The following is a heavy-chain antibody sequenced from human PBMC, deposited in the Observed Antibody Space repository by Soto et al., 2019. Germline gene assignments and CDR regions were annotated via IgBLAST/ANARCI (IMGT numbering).Heavy chain of an antibody. CDR3: AREWGKGTVPAAMPYYYYYGMDV. D-gene: IGHD2-2*01. V-gene: IGHV1-46*01. CDR2: INPSGGST. CDR1: GYTFTSFY. Sequence: ASVKVSCKASGYTFTSFYMHWVRQAPGQGLEWMGIINPSGGSTSYAQKFQGRVTMTRDTSTSTVYMELSSLRSEDTAVYYCAREWGKGTVPAAMPYYYYYGMDVWGQGTTVTVSS. J-gene: IGHJ6*02.